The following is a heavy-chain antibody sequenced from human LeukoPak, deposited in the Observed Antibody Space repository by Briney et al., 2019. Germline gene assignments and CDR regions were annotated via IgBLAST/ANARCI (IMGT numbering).Heavy chain of an antibody. Sequence: PGRCLRLSCAASGVTFSSDGMHWVRQAPGEGLEWVAVIWYDGSNKYYADSVKGRFTISRDNSKNTLYLHMNSLRAEDTAVYYCAKPGIAAAQEGNWFDPWGQGTLVTVSS. CDR3: AKPGIAAAQEGNWFDP. D-gene: IGHD6-13*01. V-gene: IGHV3-33*06. CDR1: GVTFSSDG. J-gene: IGHJ5*02. CDR2: IWYDGSNK.